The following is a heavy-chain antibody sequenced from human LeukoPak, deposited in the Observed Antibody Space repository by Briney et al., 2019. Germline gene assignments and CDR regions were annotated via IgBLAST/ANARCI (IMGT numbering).Heavy chain of an antibody. V-gene: IGHV1-46*01. J-gene: IGHJ3*02. CDR2: INPSGGST. Sequence: VSVKVSCKASGYTLTSYFIRWVRQAPGQGLEWMGIINPSGGSTSHAQKFQGRVTMTRDTSTSTVYMELSSLRSEDTAVYYCARDQDWNYAFDIWGQGTLVTVSS. D-gene: IGHD1-7*01. CDR3: ARDQDWNYAFDI. CDR1: GYTLTSYF.